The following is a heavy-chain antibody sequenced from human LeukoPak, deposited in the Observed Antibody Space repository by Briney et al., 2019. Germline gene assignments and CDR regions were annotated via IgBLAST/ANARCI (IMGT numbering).Heavy chain of an antibody. V-gene: IGHV4-61*02. CDR2: IYTTGST. CDR1: GDSISSGSYY. J-gene: IGHJ4*02. Sequence: SETLSLTCTVSGDSISSGSYYWSWIRQPAGKELEWIGRIYTTGSTNYNPSLKSRVTISVDTSKNQFSLKLSSVTAADTAVYYCARPSDIQANPHEPFDYWGQGTLVTVSS. CDR3: ARPSDIQANPHEPFDY. D-gene: IGHD3-9*01.